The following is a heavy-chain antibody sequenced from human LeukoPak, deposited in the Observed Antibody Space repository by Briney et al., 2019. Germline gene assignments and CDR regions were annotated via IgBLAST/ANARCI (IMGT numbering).Heavy chain of an antibody. Sequence: PGGSLRLSCAASGLTFSSYAMTWVRRAPGKGLEWVSAISGGGGYIYYGDSVKGRFTSSRDNSESTLYLQMNNLRAEDTAVYYCAKNRGTGMAFYDHWGQGTQVTVSS. CDR3: AKNRGTGMAFYDH. CDR1: GLTFSSYA. J-gene: IGHJ4*02. CDR2: ISGGGGYI. V-gene: IGHV3-23*01. D-gene: IGHD5-18*01.